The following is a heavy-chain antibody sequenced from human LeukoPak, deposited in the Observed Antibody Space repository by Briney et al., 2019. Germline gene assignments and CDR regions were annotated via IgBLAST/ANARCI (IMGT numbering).Heavy chain of an antibody. CDR2: IWYDASNK. CDR3: ATNISTHYFGS. D-gene: IGHD2/OR15-2a*01. V-gene: IGHV3-30*02. J-gene: IGHJ4*02. Sequence: GGSLRLSCAASGFTFSSYGMHWVRQAPGKGLEWVTFIWYDASNKYYAESVKGRFTISRDNSRNTLFLQMNSLRAEDTAIYYCATNISTHYFGSWGQGTLVTVSS. CDR1: GFTFSSYG.